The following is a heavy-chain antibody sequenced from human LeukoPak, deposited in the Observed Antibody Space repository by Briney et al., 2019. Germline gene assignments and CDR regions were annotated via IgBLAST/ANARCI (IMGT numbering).Heavy chain of an antibody. CDR3: ANYVQKLVPFDY. CDR2: ISGSGGST. CDR1: GFTFSSCA. V-gene: IGHV3-23*01. D-gene: IGHD6-13*01. Sequence: GGSLRLSCAASGFTFSSCAMSWVRQAPGKGLEWVSAISGSGGSTYYADSVKGRFTISRDNSKNTLYLQMNSLRAEDTAVYYCANYVQKLVPFDYWGQGTLVTVSS. J-gene: IGHJ4*02.